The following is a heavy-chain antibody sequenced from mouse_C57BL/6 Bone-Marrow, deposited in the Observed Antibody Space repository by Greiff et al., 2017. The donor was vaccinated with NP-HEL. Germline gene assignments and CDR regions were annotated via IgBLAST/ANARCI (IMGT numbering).Heavy chain of an antibody. V-gene: IGHV3-6*01. Sequence: EVKLQESGPGLVKPSQSLSLTCSVTGYSITSGYYWNWIRQFPGNKLEWMGYISYDGSNNYNPSLKNRIPITLDTSKNQSFLKLNSVTTEDTATYYCARDRITTVVAPFAYWGQGTLVTVSA. CDR1: GYSITSGYY. CDR3: ARDRITTVVAPFAY. CDR2: ISYDGSN. J-gene: IGHJ3*01. D-gene: IGHD1-1*01.